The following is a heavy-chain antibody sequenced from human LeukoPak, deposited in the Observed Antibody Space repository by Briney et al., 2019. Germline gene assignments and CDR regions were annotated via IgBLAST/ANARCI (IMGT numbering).Heavy chain of an antibody. Sequence: PGRSLRLSCAASGFTFSSYGMHWVRQAPGKGLGWVAVIWYDGSNKYYADSVKGRFTISRDNSKNTLYLQMNSLRAEDTAVYYCARGRVGATTHYYYGMDVWGQGTRSPSP. CDR1: GFTFSSYG. CDR3: ARGRVGATTHYYYGMDV. V-gene: IGHV3-33*01. CDR2: IWYDGSNK. J-gene: IGHJ6*02. D-gene: IGHD1-26*01.